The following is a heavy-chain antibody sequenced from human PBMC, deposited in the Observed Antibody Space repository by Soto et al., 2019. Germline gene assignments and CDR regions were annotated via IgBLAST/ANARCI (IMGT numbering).Heavy chain of an antibody. V-gene: IGHV4-30-2*01. CDR2: IYHSGST. J-gene: IGHJ5*02. CDR3: ARSPLSNDYGDNNWFDP. D-gene: IGHD4-17*01. CDR1: GGSISSGGYS. Sequence: QLQLQESGSGLVKPSQTLSLTCAVSGGSISSGGYSWSWIRQPPGKGLAWIGYIYHSGSTYYNPSLKSRVTISVDRSKNQFSLKLSSVTAADTAVYYCARSPLSNDYGDNNWFDPWGQGTLVTVSS.